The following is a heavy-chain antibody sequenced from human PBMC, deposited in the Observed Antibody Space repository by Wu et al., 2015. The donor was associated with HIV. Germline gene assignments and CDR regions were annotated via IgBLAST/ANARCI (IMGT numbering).Heavy chain of an antibody. D-gene: IGHD3-10*01. Sequence: QXQLXQLGREVKKTWGSVKVSCKASGYTFTGYYMHWVRQAPGQGLEWMGWINPNSGGTNYAQKFQGRVTMTRDTSISTAYMELSRLRSDDTAVYYCARDFIGRWGSGSYCIHWGQGTLVTVSS. J-gene: IGHJ4*02. CDR1: GYTFTGYY. CDR3: ARDFIGRWGSGSYCIH. CDR2: INPNSGGT. V-gene: IGHV1-2*02.